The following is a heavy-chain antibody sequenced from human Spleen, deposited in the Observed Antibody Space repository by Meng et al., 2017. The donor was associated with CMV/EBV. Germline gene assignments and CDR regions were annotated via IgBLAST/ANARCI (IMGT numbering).Heavy chain of an antibody. D-gene: IGHD2-8*01. CDR2: IYYSGST. CDR1: GGSISSYY. J-gene: IGHJ6*02. V-gene: IGHV4-59*01. CDR3: ARLINYYGMDV. Sequence: SETLSLTCTVSGGSISSYYWSWIRQPPGKGLEWIGYIYYSGSTNYNPSLKSRVTISVDTSKNQFSLKLSSVTAADTAVYYCARLINYYGMDVWGPGTTVTVSS.